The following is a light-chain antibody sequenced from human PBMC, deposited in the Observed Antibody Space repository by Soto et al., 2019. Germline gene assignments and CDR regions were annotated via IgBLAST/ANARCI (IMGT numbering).Light chain of an antibody. Sequence: EIVLTQSPVTLSLSPGERATLSCRASRSFASSYLGWYQQKPGQPPRLLIYAASTRATGVPDRFSGTGSGTDFTLTISRLEPEDFAVYYCQQYGSSGTFGQGTKVDIK. CDR3: QQYGSSGT. CDR2: AAS. J-gene: IGKJ1*01. CDR1: RSFASSY. V-gene: IGKV3-20*01.